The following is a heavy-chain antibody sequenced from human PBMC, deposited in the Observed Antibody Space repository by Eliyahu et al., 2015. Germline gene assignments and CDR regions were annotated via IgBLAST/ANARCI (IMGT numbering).Heavy chain of an antibody. Sequence: QVTLKESGPVLVKPTETLTLTCTVSGFSLLGPLMGVSWIRQPPGKALEWLAHIFSNGEKSYSPLMKSRLTISKDASKSQVVLTMTALDPLDTATYYCARTPAGDVLTGYVWYYDHWGQGTLVTVSS. D-gene: IGHD3-9*01. V-gene: IGHV2-26*01. J-gene: IGHJ4*02. CDR2: IFSNGEK. CDR1: GFSLLGPLMG. CDR3: ARTPAGDVLTGYVWYYDH.